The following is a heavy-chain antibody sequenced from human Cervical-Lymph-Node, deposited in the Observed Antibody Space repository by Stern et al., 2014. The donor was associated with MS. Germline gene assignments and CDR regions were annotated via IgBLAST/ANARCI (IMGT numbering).Heavy chain of an antibody. CDR1: GFTFSSYA. J-gene: IGHJ4*02. CDR2: ISGSGGTT. D-gene: IGHD4-17*01. Sequence: VQLVESGGGLVKPGGSLRLSCAASGFTFSSYAMSWVRQAPGQGLEWVSAISGSGGTTYYADSVKGRVTISTDNSTNTLYLQLNSLRAEDTAVYYCAKSTVTSLSDYWGQGTLVTVSS. CDR3: AKSTVTSLSDY. V-gene: IGHV3-23*04.